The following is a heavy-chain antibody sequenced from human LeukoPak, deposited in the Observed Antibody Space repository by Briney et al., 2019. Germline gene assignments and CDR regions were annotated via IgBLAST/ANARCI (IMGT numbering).Heavy chain of an antibody. CDR1: GVSISSYY. CDR2: IYYSGNT. D-gene: IGHD3-22*01. CDR3: ARDRGAFYYYDSSGYFDY. Sequence: SETLSLTCTVSGVSISSYYWSWVRQPPGKGLEWIGYIYYSGNTNYNPSLKSRVTISVDTSKNQFSLKLSSVTAADTAVYYCARDRGAFYYYDSSGYFDYWGQGTLVTVSS. J-gene: IGHJ4*02. V-gene: IGHV4-59*12.